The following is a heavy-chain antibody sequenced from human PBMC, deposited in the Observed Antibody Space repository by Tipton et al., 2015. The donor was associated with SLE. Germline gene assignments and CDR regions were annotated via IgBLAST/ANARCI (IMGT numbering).Heavy chain of an antibody. CDR1: NGSITSLYDY. D-gene: IGHD2-21*01. CDR3: ARAGGGDSNWFDP. Sequence: TLSLTCTVSNGSITSLYDYWGWVRQPPGKGLEWLGSVFYGGRYYYNASLRSRVTISVDTSKNQFSLKLSSVTAADTAVYYCARAGGGDSNWFDPWGQGTLVTVSS. J-gene: IGHJ5*02. V-gene: IGHV4-39*07. CDR2: VFYGGRY.